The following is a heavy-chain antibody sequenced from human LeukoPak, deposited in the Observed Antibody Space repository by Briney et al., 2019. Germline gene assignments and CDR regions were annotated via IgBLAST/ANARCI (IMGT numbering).Heavy chain of an antibody. CDR2: IRIKPYGGTP. CDR3: SRGPFCGGSCYTIAVDY. V-gene: IGHV3-49*04. D-gene: IGHD2-15*01. CDR1: GFTFSDYA. J-gene: IGHJ4*02. Sequence: SGGSLRLSCTASGFTFSDYAMTWVRQAPGKGLEWVGFIRIKPYGGTPDYAASVKGRFTISRDDSKSIAYLQVNSLKTDDTAVYYCSRGPFCGGSCYTIAVDYWGQGTLVTVSS.